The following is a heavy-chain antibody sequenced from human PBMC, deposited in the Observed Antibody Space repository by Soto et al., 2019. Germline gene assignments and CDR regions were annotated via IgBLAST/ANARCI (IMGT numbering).Heavy chain of an antibody. D-gene: IGHD2-21*02. CDR2: INAGNGNT. J-gene: IGHJ4*02. CDR3: ARSIVVVTGADY. CDR1: GYTFTSYA. Sequence: QVQLVQSGAEVKKPGASVKVSCKASGYTFTSYAMHWVRQAPGQRLEWMGWINAGNGNTKYSQKFQGRVTITRDTSASTADMGLSSLRSEDTAVYYCARSIVVVTGADYWGQGTLVTVSS. V-gene: IGHV1-3*01.